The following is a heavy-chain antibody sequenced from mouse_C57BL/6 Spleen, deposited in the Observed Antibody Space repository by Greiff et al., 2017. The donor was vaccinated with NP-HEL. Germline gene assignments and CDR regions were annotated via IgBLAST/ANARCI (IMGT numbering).Heavy chain of an antibody. CDR1: GYAFSSSW. CDR3: ARRAYGSSSAWFAY. CDR2: IYPGDGDT. V-gene: IGHV1-82*01. D-gene: IGHD1-1*01. J-gene: IGHJ3*01. Sequence: VKLQESGPELVKPGASVKISCKASGYAFSSSWMNWVKQRPGKGLEWIGRIYPGDGDTNYNGKFKGKATLTADKSSSTAYMQLSSLTSEDSAVYFCARRAYGSSSAWFAYWGQGTLVTVSA.